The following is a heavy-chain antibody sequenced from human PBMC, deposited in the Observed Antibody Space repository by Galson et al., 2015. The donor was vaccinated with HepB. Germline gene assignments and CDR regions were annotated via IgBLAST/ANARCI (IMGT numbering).Heavy chain of an antibody. CDR3: AKFGARFDAWFDS. CDR2: LSGDSIII. J-gene: IGHJ5*01. Sequence: SLRLSCAASGFTLNTHAMAWVRQPPGKGPEWVSALSGDSIIIHYADSVKGRFTISKDNSESTLYLQMNSLRGEDTALYYCAKFGARFDAWFDSWGQGTLVTVSS. D-gene: IGHD3-9*01. CDR1: GFTLNTHA. V-gene: IGHV3-23*01.